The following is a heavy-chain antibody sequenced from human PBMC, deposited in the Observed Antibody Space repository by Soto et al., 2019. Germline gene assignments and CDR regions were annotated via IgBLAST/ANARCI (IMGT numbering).Heavy chain of an antibody. CDR1: GGSFSGYY. Sequence: QVQLQQWGAGLLKPSETLSLTCAVYGGSFSGYYWSWIRQPPGKGLEWIGEINHSGSTNYNPSLKRRVTISVDTSKNQFSQKLSSVTAADTAVYYCARMVRGVLDYWGQGTLVTVSS. V-gene: IGHV4-34*01. J-gene: IGHJ4*02. D-gene: IGHD3-10*01. CDR2: INHSGST. CDR3: ARMVRGVLDY.